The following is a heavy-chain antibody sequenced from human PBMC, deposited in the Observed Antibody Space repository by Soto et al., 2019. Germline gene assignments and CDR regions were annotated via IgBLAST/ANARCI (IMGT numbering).Heavy chain of an antibody. J-gene: IGHJ6*03. CDR2: IKQDGSEK. CDR1: GFTFSSYW. D-gene: IGHD4-17*01. Sequence: HPGGSLRLSCAASGFTFSSYWMSWVRQAPGKGLEWVANIKQDGSEKYYVDSVKGRFTISRDNAKNSLYLQMNSLRAEDTAVYYCARDAGEDGDYGLHYYYYYYMDVWGKGTTVTVSS. CDR3: ARDAGEDGDYGLHYYYYYYMDV. V-gene: IGHV3-7*01.